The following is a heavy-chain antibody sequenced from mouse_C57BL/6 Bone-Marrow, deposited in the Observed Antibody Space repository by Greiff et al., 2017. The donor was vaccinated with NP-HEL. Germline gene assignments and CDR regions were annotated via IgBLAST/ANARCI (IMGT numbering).Heavy chain of an antibody. CDR3: ARTYYYGSSYWYFDV. J-gene: IGHJ1*03. V-gene: IGHV8-8*01. D-gene: IGHD1-1*01. CDR1: GFSLSTFGMG. CDR2: IWWDDDK. Sequence: QVTLKVSGPGILQPSQTLSLTCSFSGFSLSTFGMGVGWIRQPSGKGLEWLAHIWWDDDKYYNPALKSRLTISKDTSKHQVFLKIANVDTADTATYYCARTYYYGSSYWYFDVWGTGTTVTVSS.